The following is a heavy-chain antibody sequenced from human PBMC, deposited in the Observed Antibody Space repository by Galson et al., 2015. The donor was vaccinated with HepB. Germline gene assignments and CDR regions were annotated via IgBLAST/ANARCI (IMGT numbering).Heavy chain of an antibody. CDR1: GFTFSSYA. J-gene: IGHJ6*02. Sequence: SLRLSCAASGFTFSSYAMHWVRQAPGKGLEWVAVISYDGSNKYYADSVKGRFTISRDNSKNTLYLQMNSLRAEDTAVYYCARVRRGSYEYYYYGMDVWGQGTTVTVSS. V-gene: IGHV3-30-3*01. CDR3: ARVRRGSYEYYYYGMDV. CDR2: ISYDGSNK. D-gene: IGHD1-26*01.